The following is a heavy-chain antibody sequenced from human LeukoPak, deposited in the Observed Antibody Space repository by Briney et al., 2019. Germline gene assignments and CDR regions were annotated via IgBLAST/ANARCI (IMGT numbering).Heavy chain of an antibody. CDR2: INQDGSHK. CDR3: ARELLGHGYNSGDFDY. CDR1: GFTFSSYW. D-gene: IGHD5-24*01. J-gene: IGHJ4*02. V-gene: IGHV3-7*03. Sequence: GGSLRLSCAASGFTFSSYWMAWVRQAPGKGLEWVANINQDGSHKYYVDSVKGRFTISRDNAKNSLYLQMNSLRAEDTAVYYCARELLGHGYNSGDFDYWGQGTPVTVSS.